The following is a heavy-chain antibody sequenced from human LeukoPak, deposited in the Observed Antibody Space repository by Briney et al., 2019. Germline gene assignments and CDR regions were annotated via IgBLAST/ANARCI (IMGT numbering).Heavy chain of an antibody. CDR1: GGSISSYY. CDR2: VYYSGST. CDR3: ARGVYYGVVDY. D-gene: IGHD3-3*01. J-gene: IGHJ4*02. Sequence: SQTLSLTCTVSGGSISSYYWSWIRQPPGKGLEWIGYVYYSGSTNYNPSLKSRVTMSVDTSKNQFSLKLSSVTAADTAVYYCARGVYYGVVDYWGQGTLVTVSS. V-gene: IGHV4-59*01.